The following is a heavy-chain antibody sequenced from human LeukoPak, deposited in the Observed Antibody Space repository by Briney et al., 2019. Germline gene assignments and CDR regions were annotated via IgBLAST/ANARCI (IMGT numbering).Heavy chain of an antibody. Sequence: SETLSLTCAVSADSFSSHYWTWIRQPPGKGLEWIGYSSDTGSTNYNPSLKSRVTISIDTSKNQFSLKLISVTAADTAVYYCARDLVTVTKGFDIWGQGTMVSVSS. CDR2: SSDTGST. V-gene: IGHV4-59*11. D-gene: IGHD4-17*01. CDR3: ARDLVTVTKGFDI. J-gene: IGHJ3*02. CDR1: ADSFSSHY.